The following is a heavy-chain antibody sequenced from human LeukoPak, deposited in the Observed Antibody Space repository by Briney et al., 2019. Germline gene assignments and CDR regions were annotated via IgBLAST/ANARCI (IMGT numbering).Heavy chain of an antibody. Sequence: PSETLSLTCTVSGGSISSSSYYWGWIRRPPGQGLEWIGEIYHGRSTNYSPSLKSRVTISVDMSKNQLSLKLTSVTAADTAVYYCARGPPSYDNSGLDYWGQGTLVTVSS. V-gene: IGHV4-39*07. D-gene: IGHD3-22*01. J-gene: IGHJ4*02. CDR1: GGSISSSSYY. CDR3: ARGPPSYDNSGLDY. CDR2: IYHGRST.